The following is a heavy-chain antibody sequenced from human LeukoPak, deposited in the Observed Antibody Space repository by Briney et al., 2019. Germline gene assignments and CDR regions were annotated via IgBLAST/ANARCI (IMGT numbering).Heavy chain of an antibody. CDR3: VRVDDSGYLWDY. V-gene: IGHV3-21*06. CDR1: GFPFIRFG. D-gene: IGHD3-22*01. J-gene: IGHJ4*02. Sequence: GGSLSLSCAASGFPFIRFGLNWVRQAQGGGLEWVSSITASSNYIDYAASVKGRFTISRDNAKNSLHLQLSSLRVEDTAIYYCVRVDDSGYLWDYWVRGTRVTVSS. CDR2: ITASSNYI.